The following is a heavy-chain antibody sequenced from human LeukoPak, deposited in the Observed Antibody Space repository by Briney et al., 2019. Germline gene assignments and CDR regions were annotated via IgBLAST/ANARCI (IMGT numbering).Heavy chain of an antibody. CDR1: GVTLSTYA. Sequence: GGSLRLSCAASGVTLSTYAMSWARQAPGKGLEWVSGISSSGSGDNTYYADSVKGRFTISRDNAKNSLYLQMNSLRAEDTAVYYCARVGIQLCVDYWGQGTLVTVSS. J-gene: IGHJ4*02. CDR3: ARVGIQLCVDY. V-gene: IGHV3-23*01. CDR2: ISSSGSGDNT. D-gene: IGHD5-18*01.